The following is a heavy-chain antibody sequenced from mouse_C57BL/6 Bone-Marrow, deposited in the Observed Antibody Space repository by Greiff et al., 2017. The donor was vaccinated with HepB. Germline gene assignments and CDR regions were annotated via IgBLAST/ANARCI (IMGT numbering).Heavy chain of an antibody. CDR1: GYTFTDYE. V-gene: IGHV1-15*01. Sequence: QVQLKQSGAELVRPGASVTLSCEASGYTFTDYEMHWVKQTPVHGLEWIGAIDPETGGTAYNQKFKGKAILTADKSSSTADMELRSLTSEDSAVYYCLLFISYFDVWGTGTTVTVSS. CDR2: IDPETGGT. J-gene: IGHJ1*03. D-gene: IGHD1-1*01. CDR3: LLFISYFDV.